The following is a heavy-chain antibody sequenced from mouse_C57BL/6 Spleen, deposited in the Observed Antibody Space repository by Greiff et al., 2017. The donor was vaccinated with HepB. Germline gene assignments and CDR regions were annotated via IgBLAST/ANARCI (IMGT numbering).Heavy chain of an antibody. D-gene: IGHD1-1*01. J-gene: IGHJ2*01. CDR1: GYTFTDYY. CDR3: DRLEYYGSSYYVDY. Sequence: QVQLQQSGAELVKPGASVKISCKASGYTFTDYYINWVKQRPGQGLEWIGKIGPGSGSTYYNEKFKGKATLTADKSSSTAYMQLRSLTSEDSGVYFWDRLEYYGSSYYVDYWGQGTTLTGSS. V-gene: IGHV1-77*01. CDR2: IGPGSGST.